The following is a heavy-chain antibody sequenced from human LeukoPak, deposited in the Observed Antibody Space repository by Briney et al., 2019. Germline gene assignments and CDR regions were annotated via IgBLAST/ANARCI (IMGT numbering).Heavy chain of an antibody. Sequence: NPSETLSLTCAVYGGSFSGYYWSWIRQPPGKGLEWIGEINHSGSTNYNPSLKSRVTISVDTSKNQFSLKLSSVTAADTAVYYCARGAMVRGVIITSDYWGQGTLVTVSS. CDR2: INHSGST. CDR3: ARGAMVRGVIITSDY. J-gene: IGHJ4*02. V-gene: IGHV4-34*01. CDR1: GGSFSGYY. D-gene: IGHD3-10*01.